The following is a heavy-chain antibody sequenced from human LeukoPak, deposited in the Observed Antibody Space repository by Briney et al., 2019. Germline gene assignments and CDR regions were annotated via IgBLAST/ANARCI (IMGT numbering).Heavy chain of an antibody. CDR2: ISSSGSTI. J-gene: IGHJ4*02. V-gene: IGHV3-11*01. D-gene: IGHD5-18*01. CDR1: GFTFSDYY. CDR3: ARASTNTAMVRGCFDY. Sequence: GGSLRLSCAASGFTFSDYYMSWIRQAPGKGLEWVSYISSSGSTIYYADSVKGRFTISRDNAKNSLYLQMNSLRAEDTAVYYCARASTNTAMVRGCFDYWGQGTLVTVSS.